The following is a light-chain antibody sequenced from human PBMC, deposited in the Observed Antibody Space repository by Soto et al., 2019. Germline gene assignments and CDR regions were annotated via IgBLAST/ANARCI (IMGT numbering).Light chain of an antibody. J-gene: IGKJ3*01. Sequence: EIGLTQSPGTLSLSPGERATLSCRASQSVSSSYLAWYQQKPGQAPRLLIYGASSSATSIPDRFSGSGSGTDFTLTISRLEPEDFALYYCQQDGSSPFTFGPGTKVDIK. CDR2: GAS. CDR1: QSVSSSY. V-gene: IGKV3-20*01. CDR3: QQDGSSPFT.